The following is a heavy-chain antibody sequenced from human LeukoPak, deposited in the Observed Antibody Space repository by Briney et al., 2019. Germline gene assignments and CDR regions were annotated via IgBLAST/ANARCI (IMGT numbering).Heavy chain of an antibody. D-gene: IGHD5-24*01. J-gene: IGHJ4*02. CDR1: GYSFSSYW. V-gene: IGHV5-51*01. CDR3: ARLGDGYHPGGY. Sequence: GESLKISCKASGYSFSSYWIGWVRQMPGKGLEWMGVIYPGDSDTRYSPSFQGQVTISADKSISTAYLQWSSLRASDNAIYYCARLGDGYHPGGYWGQGAQVTVSS. CDR2: IYPGDSDT.